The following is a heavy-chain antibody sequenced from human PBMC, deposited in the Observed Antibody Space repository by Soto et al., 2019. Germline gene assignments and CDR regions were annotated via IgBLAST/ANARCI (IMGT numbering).Heavy chain of an antibody. J-gene: IGHJ5*02. CDR1: GGTFSSYA. Sequence: QVQLVQSGAEVKKPGSSVKVSCKASGGTFSSYAISWVRQAPGQGLEWMGGIIPIFGTANYAQKFQGRVTITADKSTITAYMELSSLRSEDTAVYYCAGMSSSWDPTNWFDPWGQGTLVTVSS. D-gene: IGHD6-13*01. V-gene: IGHV1-69*06. CDR3: AGMSSSWDPTNWFDP. CDR2: IIPIFGTA.